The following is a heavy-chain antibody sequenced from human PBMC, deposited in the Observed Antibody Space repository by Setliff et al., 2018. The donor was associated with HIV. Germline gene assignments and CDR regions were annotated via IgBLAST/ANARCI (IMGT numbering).Heavy chain of an antibody. V-gene: IGHV4-39*02. CDR1: GGSISTVTYY. J-gene: IGHJ6*03. CDR2: VHYSGNK. Sequence: SETLSLTCTLFGGSISTVTYYWAWIRQPPGKGLEWIGNVHYSGNKYYTSSLQSRVIISADTSKSQFYLRLSSVTAADTGVYYCARVRGYSSSSRDFYYHNMEVWGKGTTVT. D-gene: IGHD6-6*01. CDR3: ARVRGYSSSSRDFYYHNMEV.